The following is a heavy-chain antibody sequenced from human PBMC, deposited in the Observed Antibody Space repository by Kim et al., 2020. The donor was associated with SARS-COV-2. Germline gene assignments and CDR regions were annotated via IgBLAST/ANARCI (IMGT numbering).Heavy chain of an antibody. CDR1: GFTFSSYS. CDR3: ARDRPPRIQLWLRDRDGFDY. CDR2: ISSSSSTI. V-gene: IGHV3-48*02. J-gene: IGHJ4*02. Sequence: GGSLRLSCAASGFTFSSYSMNWVRQAPGKGLEWVSYISSSSSTIYYADSVKGRFTISRDNAKNSLYLQMNSLRDEDTAVYYCARDRPPRIQLWLRDRDGFDYWGQGTLVTVSS. D-gene: IGHD5-18*01.